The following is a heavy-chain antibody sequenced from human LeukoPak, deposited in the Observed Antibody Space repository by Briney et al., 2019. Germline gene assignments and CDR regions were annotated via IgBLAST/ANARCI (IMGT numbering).Heavy chain of an antibody. D-gene: IGHD2-21*02. CDR2: IYSGGST. CDR1: GFTVSSNY. V-gene: IGHV3-53*01. J-gene: IGHJ4*02. CDR3: ARVGGGAVVTAHFDY. Sequence: GGSLRLSCAASGFTVSSNYMSWVRQALGKGLEWVSVIYSGGSTYYADSVKGRFTISRDISKNTLFLQMNSLRAEDTAVYYCARVGGGAVVTAHFDYWGQGTLVTVSS.